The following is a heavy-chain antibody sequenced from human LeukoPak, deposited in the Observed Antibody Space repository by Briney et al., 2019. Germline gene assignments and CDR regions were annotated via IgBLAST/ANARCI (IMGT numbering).Heavy chain of an antibody. CDR1: GFTYSSYS. CDR3: ARATDGDYVPY. CDR2: ISSSSSYI. Sequence: TGGSLRLSCAASGFTYSSYSRNWVRQAPGKGLEWVSSISSSSSYINYADSVKGRFTISRDNAKNSLYLQMNSLRAEDTAVYYCARATDGDYVPYWGQGTLVTVSS. V-gene: IGHV3-21*01. J-gene: IGHJ4*02. D-gene: IGHD4-17*01.